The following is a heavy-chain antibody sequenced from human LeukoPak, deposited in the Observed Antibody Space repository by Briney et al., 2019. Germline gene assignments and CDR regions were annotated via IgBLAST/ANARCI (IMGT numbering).Heavy chain of an antibody. CDR1: GFIFSSYW. CDR3: VKDGGGSYSTTYDY. Sequence: GGSLRLSCAASGFIFSSYWIHWVRQAPGKGLVWVSCISSDGRSTCYADSVKGRFTISRDNAKNTLYLQMNSLRVEDTAMYYCVKDGGGSYSTTYDYWGQGTLVTVSS. CDR2: ISSDGRST. J-gene: IGHJ4*02. V-gene: IGHV3-74*01. D-gene: IGHD1-26*01.